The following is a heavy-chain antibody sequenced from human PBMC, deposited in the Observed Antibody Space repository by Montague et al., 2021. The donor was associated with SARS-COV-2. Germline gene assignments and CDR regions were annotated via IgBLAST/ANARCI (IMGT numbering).Heavy chain of an antibody. V-gene: IGHV4-59*12. CDR2: IYYTGST. J-gene: IGHJ5*02. D-gene: IGHD1-26*01. Sequence: SETLSLTCTVSGGSISNYFWSWIRQPPGRGLEWIGYIYYTGSTNYNPSLKSRVTMSMSMSENQFSLKLNYVTAADTAVYYCARASGAPENWFYPWGQGTLVTVSS. CDR1: GGSISNYF. CDR3: ARASGAPENWFYP.